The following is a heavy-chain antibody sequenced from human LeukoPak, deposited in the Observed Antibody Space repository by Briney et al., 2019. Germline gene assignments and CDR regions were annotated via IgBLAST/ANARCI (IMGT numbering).Heavy chain of an antibody. D-gene: IGHD4-17*01. J-gene: IGHJ3*02. CDR3: GKDPNGDYVGAFDM. Sequence: GGSLRLSCAASGFTFSSYAMSWVRQAPGKGLEWVSAISGSGGSTYYADSVKGRFTISRDNSKNTLYLQMNSLRAEDTAVYYCGKDPNGDYVGAFDMWGQGTMVTVSP. CDR1: GFTFSSYA. V-gene: IGHV3-23*01. CDR2: ISGSGGST.